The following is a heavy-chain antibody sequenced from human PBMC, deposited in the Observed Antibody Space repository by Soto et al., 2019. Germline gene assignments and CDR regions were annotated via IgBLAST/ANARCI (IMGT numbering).Heavy chain of an antibody. Sequence: QVQLVQSGAEVKKPGSSVKVSCKASGGTFSNYTISWVRQAPGQGLEWRGRIIPILGIANYAQKFQGRVTITADQSTNTAYMELSSLRSEDTAMYYCAKVSEMGSVTEGYYYYMDVWGKGSTVTVSS. CDR3: AKVSEMGSVTEGYYYYMDV. J-gene: IGHJ6*03. D-gene: IGHD3-10*01. CDR1: GGTFSNYT. CDR2: IIPILGIA. V-gene: IGHV1-69*02.